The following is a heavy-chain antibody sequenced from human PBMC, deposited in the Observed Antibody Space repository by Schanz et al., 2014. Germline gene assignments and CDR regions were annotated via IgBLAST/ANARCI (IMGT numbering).Heavy chain of an antibody. D-gene: IGHD6-13*01. CDR1: GYTFTDYY. J-gene: IGHJ6*02. V-gene: IGHV1-2*06. CDR3: ARDNLVSSSWYNYYGMDV. Sequence: QVQLVQSGAEVKKPWASVKVSCKPSGYTFTDYYIHWVRQAPGQGLEWMGRINPNTGGTNYAQKLQGRVTMTTDTSTSTAYMELRSLRSDDTAVYYCARDNLVSSSWYNYYGMDVWGQGTTVTVSS. CDR2: INPNTGGT.